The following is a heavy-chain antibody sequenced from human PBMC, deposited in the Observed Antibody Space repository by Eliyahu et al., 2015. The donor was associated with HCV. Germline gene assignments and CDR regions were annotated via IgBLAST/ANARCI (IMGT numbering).Heavy chain of an antibody. Sequence: QVQLVESGGGLVKPGGSLRLSCAAXGFXFSAYXMTWVRQVPGKGLGWVSXISSSGTMIDYADSVKGRFTISRDNAKKSLDLQMNSLRAEDTAVYYCASGPTPRDILTGWGSFDYWGQGTLVTVAS. CDR1: GFXFSAYX. J-gene: IGHJ4*02. CDR3: ASGPTPRDILTGWGSFDY. CDR2: ISSSGTMI. V-gene: IGHV3-11*01. D-gene: IGHD3-9*01.